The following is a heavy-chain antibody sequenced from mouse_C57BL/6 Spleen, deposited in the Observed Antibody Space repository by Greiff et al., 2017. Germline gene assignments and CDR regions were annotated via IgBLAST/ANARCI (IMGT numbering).Heavy chain of an antibody. CDR2: IYPGDGDT. CDR1: GYAFSSSG. D-gene: IGHD1-1*01. V-gene: IGHV1-82*01. Sequence: VQLQQSGPELVKPGASVKISCKASGYAFSSSGMNWVKQRPGKGLEWIGWIYPGDGDTNYNGKFKGKATLTADKSSSTAYMQLSSLTSEDSAVYFCASPCYYGSSTGFAYWGQGTLVTVSA. CDR3: ASPCYYGSSTGFAY. J-gene: IGHJ3*01.